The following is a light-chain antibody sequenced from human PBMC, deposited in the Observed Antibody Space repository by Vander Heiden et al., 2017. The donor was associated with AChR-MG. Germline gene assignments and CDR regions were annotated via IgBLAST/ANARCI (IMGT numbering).Light chain of an antibody. CDR1: TSNIGTNS. CDR2: KTN. V-gene: IGLV1-47*01. CDR3: AAWDDSLSGPV. J-gene: IGLJ3*02. Sequence: SVLTQPPSASGTPGQRVTISCSGGTSNIGTNSVSWYQQLPGTASQLLIYKTNQRPSGVPDRFSGSRSGTSASLVISDLRSDDESDFFCAAWDDSLSGPVFGGGTKLTVL.